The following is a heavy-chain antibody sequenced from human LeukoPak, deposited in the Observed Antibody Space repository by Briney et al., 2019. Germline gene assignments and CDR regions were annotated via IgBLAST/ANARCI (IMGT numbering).Heavy chain of an antibody. Sequence: ASVKVSCKAPGYTFTGYGISWVRQAPGQGLEWMGWISAYNGNTNYAQKLQGRVTMTTDTSTSTAYMELRSLRSDDTAVYYCARVTMVRGVIMRNNWFDPWGQGTLVTVSS. V-gene: IGHV1-18*01. CDR2: ISAYNGNT. J-gene: IGHJ5*02. D-gene: IGHD3-10*01. CDR1: GYTFTGYG. CDR3: ARVTMVRGVIMRNNWFDP.